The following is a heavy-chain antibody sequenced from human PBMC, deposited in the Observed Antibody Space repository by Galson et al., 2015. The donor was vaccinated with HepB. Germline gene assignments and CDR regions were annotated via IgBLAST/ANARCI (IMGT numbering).Heavy chain of an antibody. D-gene: IGHD3-22*01. J-gene: IGHJ2*01. CDR2: LDPEDDEM. CDR3: ATNTPHYYDLGVLSIWYFDR. Sequence: SVKVSCKVSGYALTELPIHWVRQAPGKGLEWMGGLDPEDDEMIYAQKFQGRVTMTEDTSTDTAYMELSSLTSEDTAVYYCATNTPHYYDLGVLSIWYFDRWGRGTLVTVSS. CDR1: GYALTELP. V-gene: IGHV1-24*01.